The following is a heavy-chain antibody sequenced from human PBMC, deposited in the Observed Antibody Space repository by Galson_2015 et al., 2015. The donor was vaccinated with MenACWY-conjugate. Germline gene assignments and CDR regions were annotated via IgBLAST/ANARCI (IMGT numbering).Heavy chain of an antibody. Sequence: SLRLSCAASGFTFSRYWMHWVRQSPGQGLVWVSRINSDGSAADYADCVKGRFTISRDNAKNTLYLQMNSLRAEDTAVYYCATYCSSPSCYANGAYWGQGTLVTVSS. CDR3: ATYCSSPSCYANGAY. CDR2: INSDGSAA. V-gene: IGHV3-74*01. D-gene: IGHD2-2*01. J-gene: IGHJ4*02. CDR1: GFTFSRYW.